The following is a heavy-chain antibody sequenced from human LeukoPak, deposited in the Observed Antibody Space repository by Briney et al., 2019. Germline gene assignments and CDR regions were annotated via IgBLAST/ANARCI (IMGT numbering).Heavy chain of an antibody. J-gene: IGHJ4*02. D-gene: IGHD3-10*01. CDR2: INHSGST. V-gene: IGHV4-34*01. Sequence: PSETLSLTCAVSGVPFSVYYWSWVRQPPGKGLEWVGEINHSGSTNYNPSLKSRVTISVNTSNNHFSLKLSSVTAADTAVYYCAGLGAGDLHYWGEGTVVSVSS. CDR1: GVPFSVYY. CDR3: AGLGAGDLHY.